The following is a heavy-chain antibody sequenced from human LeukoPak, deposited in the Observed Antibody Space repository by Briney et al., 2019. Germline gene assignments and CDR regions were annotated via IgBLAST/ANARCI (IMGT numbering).Heavy chain of an antibody. CDR2: IYYSGST. Sequence: SETLSLTCAVYGGSFSGYYWSWIRQPPGKGLEWIGYIYYSGSTYYNPSLKSRVTISVDTSKNQFSLKLSSVTAADTAVYYCARVGGYCSSTSCYTDYGMDVWGQGTTVTVSS. CDR3: ARVGGYCSSTSCYTDYGMDV. D-gene: IGHD2-2*02. J-gene: IGHJ6*02. V-gene: IGHV4-34*09. CDR1: GGSFSGYY.